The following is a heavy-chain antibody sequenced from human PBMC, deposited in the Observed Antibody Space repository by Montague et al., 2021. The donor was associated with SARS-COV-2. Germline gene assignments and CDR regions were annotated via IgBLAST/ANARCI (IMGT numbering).Heavy chain of an antibody. V-gene: IGHV4-39*01. D-gene: IGHD3-3*01. J-gene: IGHJ4*02. CDR2: IYYSGST. CDR3: ASLPRITIFGVVIHFDY. CDR1: GGSISSSSYY. Sequence: SETLSLTCTVSGGSISSSSYYWGWIRQPPGKGLEWIGSIYYSGSTYYNPSLKSRVTISVDTSKNQFSLKLSSATAADTAVYYCASLPRITIFGVVIHFDYWGQGTPVTVSS.